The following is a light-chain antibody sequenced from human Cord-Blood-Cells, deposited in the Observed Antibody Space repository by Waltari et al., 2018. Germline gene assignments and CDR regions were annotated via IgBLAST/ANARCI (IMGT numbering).Light chain of an antibody. CDR3: QQYNNWPPGT. J-gene: IGKJ2*02. CDR1: QSVSSN. Sequence: EIVMTRSPATLSVSPGERATLSCRASQSVSSNLAWSQQKPGQAPMLLIYGASTRATGIPARVSGSGSGTEVTLTISSLQSEDFAVYYCQQYNNWPPGTFGQGTKLEIK. CDR2: GAS. V-gene: IGKV3-15*01.